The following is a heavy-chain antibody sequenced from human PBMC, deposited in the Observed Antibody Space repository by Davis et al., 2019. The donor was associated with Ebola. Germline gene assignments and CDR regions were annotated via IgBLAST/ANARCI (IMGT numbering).Heavy chain of an antibody. D-gene: IGHD6-13*01. V-gene: IGHV3-23*01. J-gene: IGHJ6*04. CDR2: ISGNGGRT. CDR1: GFTVRNTH. CDR3: AKDQYSSSWYLGWRYYGMDV. Sequence: GESLKISCDASGFTVRNTHMSWVRQAPGKGLDWVLGISGNGGRTYHADSVRGRFTISRDNSKNTLYLEMNSLRAEDTALYYCAKDQYSSSWYLGWRYYGMDVWGKETTVTVSS.